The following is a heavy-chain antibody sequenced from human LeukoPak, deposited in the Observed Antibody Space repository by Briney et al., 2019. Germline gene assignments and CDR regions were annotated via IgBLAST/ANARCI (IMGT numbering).Heavy chain of an antibody. D-gene: IGHD2-2*01. CDR2: ISWNSGSI. V-gene: IGHV3-9*01. CDR3: AKSYLPLVVPAAMGY. J-gene: IGHJ4*02. Sequence: PGGSLRLSCAASGFTFDDYAMHWVRQAPGKGLEWVSGISWNSGSIGYADSVKGRFTISRDNAKNSLYLQMNSLRAEDTALYYCAKSYLPLVVPAAMGYWGQGTLVTVSS. CDR1: GFTFDDYA.